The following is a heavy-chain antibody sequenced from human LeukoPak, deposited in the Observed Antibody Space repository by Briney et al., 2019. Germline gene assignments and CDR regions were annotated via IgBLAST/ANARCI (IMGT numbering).Heavy chain of an antibody. D-gene: IGHD4-11*01. Sequence: PGGSLRLSCAASGFTFSHYRMSWVRQAPGKGLEWVSAISGSGGSTYYADSVQGRFTISRDNSKNTLYLQMNSLRAEDTAVYYCANGAYRADYWGQGTLVTVSS. CDR2: ISGSGGST. CDR1: GFTFSHYR. V-gene: IGHV3-23*01. CDR3: ANGAYRADY. J-gene: IGHJ4*02.